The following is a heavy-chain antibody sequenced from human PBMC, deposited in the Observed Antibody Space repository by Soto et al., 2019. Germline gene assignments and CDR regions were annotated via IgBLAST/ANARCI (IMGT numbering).Heavy chain of an antibody. CDR3: AHSKITVTTYTKFDY. J-gene: IGHJ4*02. D-gene: IGHD4-4*01. CDR2: IYWNDDK. Sequence: QITLKESGPTLVKPTQTLTLTCTFSGFSLSTSGVGVGWIRQPPGNALEWLALIYWNDDKRYSPSLKSRLTITKDTSKNQVVLTMTNMDPVDTATYYCAHSKITVTTYTKFDYWGQGTLVTVSS. V-gene: IGHV2-5*01. CDR1: GFSLSTSGVG.